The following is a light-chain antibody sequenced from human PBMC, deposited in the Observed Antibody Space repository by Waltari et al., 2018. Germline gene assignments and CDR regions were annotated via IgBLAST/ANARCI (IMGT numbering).Light chain of an antibody. J-gene: IGKJ4*01. CDR1: HDISNY. V-gene: IGKV1-33*01. Sequence: DIQMTQSPSSLSASVGDSVTITCQASHDISNYLNWYQQKPGKAPKLLIYDASRLETGVPSRFSGSGSGTDFTFTISSLQPEDIATYYCQQYDNPPLTFGGGTKVEIK. CDR3: QQYDNPPLT. CDR2: DAS.